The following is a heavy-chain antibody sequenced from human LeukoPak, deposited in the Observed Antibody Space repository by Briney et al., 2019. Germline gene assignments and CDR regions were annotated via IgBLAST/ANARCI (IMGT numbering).Heavy chain of an antibody. CDR2: IKQDGSEK. Sequence: GGSLRLSCAASGFTFSSYWMSWVRQAPGKGLEWVANIKQDGSEKYYVDSVKGRFTISRDNAKNSLYLQMNSLRAEDTAVYYCARDTTIFGVVINYWGQGTLVTVSS. J-gene: IGHJ4*02. CDR1: GFTFSSYW. CDR3: ARDTTIFGVVINY. D-gene: IGHD3-3*01. V-gene: IGHV3-7*01.